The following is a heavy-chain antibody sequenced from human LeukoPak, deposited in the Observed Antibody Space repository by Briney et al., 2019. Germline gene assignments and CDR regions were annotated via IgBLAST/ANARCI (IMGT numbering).Heavy chain of an antibody. J-gene: IGHJ4*02. V-gene: IGHV3-23*01. CDR3: AKSSDGSTSFDQ. D-gene: IGHD2-2*01. Sequence: PGGTLRLSCAASGFTFSSYGMSWVRQAPGKGLEWVSAISGSGGSTYYADSVKGRFTISRDNSKNTLYLQMNSLRAEDMALYYCAKSSDGSTSFDQWGQGTLVTVSS. CDR1: GFTFSSYG. CDR2: ISGSGGST.